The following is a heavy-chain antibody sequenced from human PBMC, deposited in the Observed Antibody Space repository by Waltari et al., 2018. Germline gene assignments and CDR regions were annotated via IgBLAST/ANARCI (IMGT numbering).Heavy chain of an antibody. V-gene: IGHV4-34*01. Sequence: QVQLQQWGAGLLKPSETLSLTCAVYGESFSGYYWSWIRQPPGKGLEWIGEINHSGSTNYNPSLKSRVTISVDTSKNQFSLKLSSVTAADTAVYYCARGQYYDYVWGSYRPYYFDYWGQGTLVTVSS. CDR1: GESFSGYY. J-gene: IGHJ4*02. CDR2: INHSGST. CDR3: ARGQYYDYVWGSYRPYYFDY. D-gene: IGHD3-16*02.